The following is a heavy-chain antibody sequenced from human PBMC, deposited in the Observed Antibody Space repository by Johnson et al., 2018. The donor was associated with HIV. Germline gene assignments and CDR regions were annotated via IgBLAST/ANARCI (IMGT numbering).Heavy chain of an antibody. J-gene: IGHJ3*02. D-gene: IGHD2-15*01. CDR3: TTTVGRRVAAPPRVAFDI. CDR2: IKSKTDGGTT. Sequence: VQLVESGGGLVQPGGSLRLSCAASGFTFSNAWMSWVRQAPGKGLEWVGRIKSKTDGGTTDYAAPGKGRFTISRDDSKNTLYLKMNRLKTEATAVYDCTTTVGRRVAAPPRVAFDIWGQGPMVTVSS. CDR1: GFTFSNAW. V-gene: IGHV3-15*01.